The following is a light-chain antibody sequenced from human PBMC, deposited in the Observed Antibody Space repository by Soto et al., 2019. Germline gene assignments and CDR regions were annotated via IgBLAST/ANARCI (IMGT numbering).Light chain of an antibody. CDR2: AAS. CDR3: QQFKSYPYT. Sequence: DIQLTQSPSFLYASVGDRVTITCRASQGIASYLAWYQQKSGEAPKLLIYAASTLQSGVPSRFSGSRSETEFNLTISSLQPEDFATYYCQQFKSYPYTFGQGPKLEIK. CDR1: QGIASY. J-gene: IGKJ2*01. V-gene: IGKV1-9*01.